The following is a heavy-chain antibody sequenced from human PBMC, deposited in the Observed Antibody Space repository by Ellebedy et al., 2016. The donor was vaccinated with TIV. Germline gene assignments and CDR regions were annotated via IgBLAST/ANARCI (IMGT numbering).Heavy chain of an antibody. Sequence: PGGSLRLSCIASGFTFSDYYMSWVRQAPGKGLEWLSHISSRGSHTSHADSVQGRFSISRDNAKNSLYLQISSLRAEDTALYYCVRGMIRGAYGLDVWGQGTTVIVSS. D-gene: IGHD3-10*01. J-gene: IGHJ6*02. V-gene: IGHV3-11*06. CDR3: VRGMIRGAYGLDV. CDR2: ISSRGSHT. CDR1: GFTFSDYY.